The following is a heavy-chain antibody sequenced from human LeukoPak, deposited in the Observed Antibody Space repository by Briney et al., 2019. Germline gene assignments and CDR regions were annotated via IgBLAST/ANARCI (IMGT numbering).Heavy chain of an antibody. CDR1: GGSISSSSYY. D-gene: IGHD3-3*01. V-gene: IGHV4-39*07. Sequence: SETLSLTCTVSGGSISSSSYYWGWIRQPPGKGLEWIGSIYYSGSTYYNPSLKSRVTISVDTSKNQFSLKLSSVTAADTAVYYCARLVLRRNFDYWGQGTLVTVSS. J-gene: IGHJ4*02. CDR2: IYYSGST. CDR3: ARLVLRRNFDY.